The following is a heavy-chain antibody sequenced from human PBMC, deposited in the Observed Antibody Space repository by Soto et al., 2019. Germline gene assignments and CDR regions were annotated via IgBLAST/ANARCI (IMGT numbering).Heavy chain of an antibody. D-gene: IGHD3-10*01. CDR3: ARDRDRSGIAHYGMDV. CDR1: GFTFSSYG. Sequence: GGSLRLSCAASGFTFSSYGMHWVRQAPGKGLEWVAVIWYDGSNKYYADSVKGRFTISRDNSKNTLYLQMNSLRAEDTAVYYCARDRDRSGIAHYGMDVWGQGTTVTVSS. J-gene: IGHJ6*02. CDR2: IWYDGSNK. V-gene: IGHV3-33*01.